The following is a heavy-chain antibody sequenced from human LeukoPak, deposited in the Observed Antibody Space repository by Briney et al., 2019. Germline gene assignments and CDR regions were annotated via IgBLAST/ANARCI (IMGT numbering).Heavy chain of an antibody. J-gene: IGHJ4*02. D-gene: IGHD1-26*01. CDR2: IYYSGTT. CDR3: ARALSGSYYSIPFDY. V-gene: IGHV4-61*08. CDR1: GGSISSTGYY. Sequence: SETLSLTCTVSGGSISSTGYYWGWIRQPPGKGLEWIGYIYYSGTTNYNPSLKSRVTISVDTSKNQFSLKLSSVTAADTAVYYCARALSGSYYSIPFDYWGQETLVTVSS.